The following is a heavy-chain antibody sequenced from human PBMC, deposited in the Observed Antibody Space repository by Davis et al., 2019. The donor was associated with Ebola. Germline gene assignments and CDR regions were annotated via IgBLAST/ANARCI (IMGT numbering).Heavy chain of an antibody. D-gene: IGHD3-3*01. CDR2: INPSGGST. CDR1: GYTFTSYY. Sequence: APVKVSCKASGYTFTSYYMHWVRQAPGQGLEWMGIINPSGGSTSYAQKFQGRVTMTRDTSTSTVYMELSSLRSEDTAVYYCARESIFGVVIMDRVFDYWGQGTLVTVSS. J-gene: IGHJ4*02. CDR3: ARESIFGVVIMDRVFDY. V-gene: IGHV1-46*01.